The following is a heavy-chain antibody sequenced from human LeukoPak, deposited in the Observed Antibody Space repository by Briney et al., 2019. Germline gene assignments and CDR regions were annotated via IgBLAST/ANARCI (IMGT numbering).Heavy chain of an antibody. CDR3: ARDQESNWFDP. V-gene: IGHV4-59*12. J-gene: IGHJ5*02. Sequence: SETLSLTCTVSGGSISSYYWSWIRQPPGKGLEWIGYIYYSGSTNYNPSLKSRVTISVDTSKNQFSLKLSSVTAADTAVYYCARDQESNWFDPWGQGTLVTVSS. CDR1: GGSISSYY. CDR2: IYYSGST.